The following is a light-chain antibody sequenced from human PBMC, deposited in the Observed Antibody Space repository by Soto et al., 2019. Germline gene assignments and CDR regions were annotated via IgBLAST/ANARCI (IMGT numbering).Light chain of an antibody. CDR2: DAS. J-gene: IGKJ5*01. V-gene: IGKV3-11*01. CDR1: QSVSGY. Sequence: IVLTQSPCTLSVSPGDRATLSCRASQSVSGYVAWYQQKRGQAPRLLIYDASNRATGIPARFSGSGSGTDFTLTITSLEPEDFAVYYCQQRSTWPSTFGQGTRLAIK. CDR3: QQRSTWPST.